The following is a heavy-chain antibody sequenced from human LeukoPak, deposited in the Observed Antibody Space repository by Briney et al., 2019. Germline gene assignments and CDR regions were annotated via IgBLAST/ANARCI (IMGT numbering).Heavy chain of an antibody. CDR2: IKQDGSEK. V-gene: IGHV3-7*01. D-gene: IGHD6-13*01. Sequence: GGSLRLSCVASGFTFSSRDWMTWVRQAPGKGLEWVANIKQDGSEKNYVDSVKGRFTISRDNAKNSVDLQMNSLRVEDTAVYYCAGVAAAGTGIFGNFYYSMDIWGKGTTVTISS. J-gene: IGHJ6*03. CDR3: AGVAAAGTGIFGNFYYSMDI. CDR1: GFTFSSRDW.